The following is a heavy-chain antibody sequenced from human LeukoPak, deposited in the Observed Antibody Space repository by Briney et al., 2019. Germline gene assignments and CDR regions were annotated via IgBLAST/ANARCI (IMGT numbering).Heavy chain of an antibody. CDR2: ISSSSSYI. Sequence: NPGGSLRLSCAASGFTFSSYSMNWVRQAPGKGLEWVSSISSSSSYIYYADSVKGRFTISRDNAKNSLYLQMNSLRAEDTAVYYCAREIRIAAAGTEKNFDYWGQGTLVTVSS. CDR1: GFTFSSYS. D-gene: IGHD6-13*01. CDR3: AREIRIAAAGTEKNFDY. V-gene: IGHV3-21*01. J-gene: IGHJ4*02.